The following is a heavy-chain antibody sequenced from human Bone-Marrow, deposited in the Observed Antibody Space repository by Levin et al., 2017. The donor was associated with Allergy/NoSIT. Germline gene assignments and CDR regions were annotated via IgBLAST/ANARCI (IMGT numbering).Heavy chain of an antibody. CDR1: GFTLRSFE. CDR3: ARAFNSDYDYSYFMDV. D-gene: IGHD2-21*01. V-gene: IGHV3-48*03. CDR2: ISSSGTTR. Sequence: GGSLRLSCAASGFTLRSFEMNWVRQAPGKGLEWVSYISSSGTTRFYADSVKDRFTISRDNVKNSLFLQMNSLRAEDTAVYYCARAFNSDYDYSYFMDVWGKGTTVTVSS. J-gene: IGHJ6*03.